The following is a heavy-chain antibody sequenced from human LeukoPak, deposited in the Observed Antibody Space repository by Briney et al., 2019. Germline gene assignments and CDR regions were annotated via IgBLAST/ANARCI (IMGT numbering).Heavy chain of an antibody. J-gene: IGHJ4*02. D-gene: IGHD6-13*01. CDR1: GFTFSSYA. CDR2: ISYDGSNK. V-gene: IGHV3-30-3*01. CDR3: AKGLYSSPALLDY. Sequence: GGSLRLSCAASGFTFSSYAMHWVRQAPGKGLEWVAVISYDGSNKYYADSVKGRFTISRDNSKNTLYLQMNSLRAEDTAVYYCAKGLYSSPALLDYWGQGTLVTVSS.